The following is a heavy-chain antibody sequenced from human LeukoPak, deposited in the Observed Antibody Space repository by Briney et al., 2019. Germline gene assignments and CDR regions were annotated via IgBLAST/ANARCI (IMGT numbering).Heavy chain of an antibody. Sequence: PSETLSLTCTVSGGSTSSGGYYWGWIRQPPGKGLEWIGTIYYIGSTYYNPSLKSRVTISVDTSKNQFSLKLTSVTAADTAVYYCARLFYNWNGADYWGQGTLVTVSS. CDR3: ARLFYNWNGADY. J-gene: IGHJ4*02. CDR2: IYYIGST. D-gene: IGHD1-20*01. CDR1: GGSTSSGGYY. V-gene: IGHV4-39*01.